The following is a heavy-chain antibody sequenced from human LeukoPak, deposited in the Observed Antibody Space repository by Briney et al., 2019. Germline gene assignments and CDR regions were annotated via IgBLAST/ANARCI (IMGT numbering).Heavy chain of an antibody. Sequence: ASVKVSCKASGYTFIEYYMHWVRQAPGQGLEWMGWINPNSGATNYAQNFQGRVNMTRDTSISTLYMELNSLRSNDTAVYYCARAALTTLRYFPLWGRGVLVTVSS. J-gene: IGHJ2*01. V-gene: IGHV1-2*02. CDR1: GYTFIEYY. CDR3: ARAALTTLRYFPL. D-gene: IGHD4-11*01. CDR2: INPNSGAT.